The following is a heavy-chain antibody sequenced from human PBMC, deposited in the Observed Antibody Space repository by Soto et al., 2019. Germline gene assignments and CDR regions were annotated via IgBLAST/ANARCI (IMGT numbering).Heavy chain of an antibody. CDR3: ARVPYYYDSSGYSRNYYYYGMDV. Sequence: SETLSLTCTVSGGSISSGDYYWSWIRQPPGKGPEWIGYIYYSGSTYYNPSLKSRVTISVDTSKNQFSLKLSSVTAADTAVYYCARVPYYYDSSGYSRNYYYYGMDVWGQGTTVTVSS. CDR1: GGSISSGDYY. CDR2: IYYSGST. J-gene: IGHJ6*02. D-gene: IGHD3-22*01. V-gene: IGHV4-30-4*01.